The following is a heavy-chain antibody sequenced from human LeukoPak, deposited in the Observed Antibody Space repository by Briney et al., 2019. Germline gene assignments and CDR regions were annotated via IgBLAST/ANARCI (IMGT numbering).Heavy chain of an antibody. D-gene: IGHD3-22*01. CDR2: INPSGGST. CDR3: ARVKPNYYDSSAYGTFDI. V-gene: IGHV1-46*01. J-gene: IGHJ3*02. Sequence: ASVKVSFKASGYTFTSYYMHWVRQAPGQGLEWMGIINPSGGSTSYAQKFQGRVTMTRDTSTSTVYMELSSPRSEDTAVYYCARVKPNYYDSSAYGTFDIWGQGTMVTVSS. CDR1: GYTFTSYY.